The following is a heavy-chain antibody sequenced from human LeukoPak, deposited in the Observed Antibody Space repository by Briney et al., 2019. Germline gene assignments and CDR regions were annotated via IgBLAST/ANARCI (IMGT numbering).Heavy chain of an antibody. CDR3: ARDTISTVTGPKRYYYYGMDV. D-gene: IGHD4-11*01. CDR2: IYYSGST. V-gene: IGHV4-59*01. CDR1: GGSFSGYY. J-gene: IGHJ6*02. Sequence: SETLSLTCAVYGGSFSGYYWSWIRQPPGKGLEWIGYIYYSGSTNYNPSLKSRVTISVDTSKNQFSLKLSSVTAADTAVYYCARDTISTVTGPKRYYYYGMDVWGQGTTVTVSS.